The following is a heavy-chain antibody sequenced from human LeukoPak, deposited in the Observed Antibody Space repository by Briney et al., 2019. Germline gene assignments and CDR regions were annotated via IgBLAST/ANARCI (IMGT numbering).Heavy chain of an antibody. CDR2: IYHSGST. J-gene: IGHJ4*02. CDR1: GYSISSGYY. CDR3: ARDIIRGYSYGYRGHGY. Sequence: SETLSLTCTVSGYSISSGYYWGWIRQPPGKGLEWIGSIYHSGSTYYNPSLKSRVTISVDTSKNQFSLKLSSVTAADTAVYYCARDIIRGYSYGYRGHGYWGQGTLVTVSS. V-gene: IGHV4-38-2*02. D-gene: IGHD5-18*01.